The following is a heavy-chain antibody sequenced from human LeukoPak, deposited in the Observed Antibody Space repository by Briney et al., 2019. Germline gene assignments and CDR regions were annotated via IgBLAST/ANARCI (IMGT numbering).Heavy chain of an antibody. V-gene: IGHV4-59*08. J-gene: IGHJ4*02. CDR2: IYYSGST. CDR3: ARHSPTEYGSPRRAFDH. D-gene: IGHD2/OR15-2a*01. Sequence: PSETLSLTCTVSGGSISSYYWSWIRQPPGKGLEWIGYIYYSGSTNYNASLKSRVTISVDTSKNQFSLKLTSVTAADTAVYYCARHSPTEYGSPRRAFDHWGQGTLVTLSS. CDR1: GGSISSYY.